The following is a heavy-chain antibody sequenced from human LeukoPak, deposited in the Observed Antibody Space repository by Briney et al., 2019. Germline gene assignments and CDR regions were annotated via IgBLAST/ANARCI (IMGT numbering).Heavy chain of an antibody. D-gene: IGHD5-18*01. CDR3: AKNQMGYSYGPNWFDP. J-gene: IGHJ5*02. CDR1: GFTFSSYA. V-gene: IGHV3-23*01. Sequence: GGSLRLSCAASGFTFSSYAMSWVRQAPGKGLEWVSAISGSGGSTYYADSVKGRFTISRDNSKNTLYLQMNSLRAEDTAVCYCAKNQMGYSYGPNWFDPWGQGTLVTVSS. CDR2: ISGSGGST.